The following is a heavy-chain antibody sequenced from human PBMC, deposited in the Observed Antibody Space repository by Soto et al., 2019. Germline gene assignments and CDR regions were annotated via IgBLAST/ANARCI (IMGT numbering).Heavy chain of an antibody. CDR3: ARDQRAGDSSGYYYMSMGIDY. V-gene: IGHV3-7*05. J-gene: IGHJ4*02. D-gene: IGHD3-22*01. CDR1: GFTFSSYW. Sequence: GGSLRLSCAASGFTFSSYWMSWVRQAPGKWLEWVANIKQDGSEKYYVDSVKGRFTISRDNAKNSLYLQMNSLRAEDTAVYYCARDQRAGDSSGYYYMSMGIDYWGQGTLVTVSS. CDR2: IKQDGSEK.